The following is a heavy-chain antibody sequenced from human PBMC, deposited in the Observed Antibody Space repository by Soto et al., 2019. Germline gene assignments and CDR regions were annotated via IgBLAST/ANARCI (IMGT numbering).Heavy chain of an antibody. CDR2: IRSKANSYAT. V-gene: IGHV3-73*01. Sequence: GGSLRLSCAASGFTFSGSAMHWVRQASGKGLEWVGRIRSKANSYATAYAASVKGRFTISRDDSKNMAYLQMNSLKTEDTAVYYCTRRAPPGYCTNGVCYAFDIWGQGTMVTVSS. CDR3: TRRAPPGYCTNGVCYAFDI. D-gene: IGHD2-8*01. CDR1: GFTFSGSA. J-gene: IGHJ3*02.